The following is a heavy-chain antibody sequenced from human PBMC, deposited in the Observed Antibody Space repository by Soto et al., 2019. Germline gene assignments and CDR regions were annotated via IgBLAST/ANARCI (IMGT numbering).Heavy chain of an antibody. V-gene: IGHV1-69*02. CDR3: ALPAYDYIWGSYHPFVY. J-gene: IGHJ4*02. Sequence: SVKVSCKASGGTFSSYTISWVRQAPGQGLEWMGRIIPILGIANYAQKFQGRVTITADKSTSTAYMELSSLRSEDTAVYYCALPAYDYIWGSYHPFVYWGQGTLVTVSS. CDR2: IIPILGIA. CDR1: GGTFSSYT. D-gene: IGHD3-16*02.